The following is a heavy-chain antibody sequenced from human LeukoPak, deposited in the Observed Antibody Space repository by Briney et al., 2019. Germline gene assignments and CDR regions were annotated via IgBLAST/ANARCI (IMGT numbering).Heavy chain of an antibody. CDR1: GFTFSSYS. V-gene: IGHV3-21*01. J-gene: IGHJ6*03. Sequence: PGGSLRLSCAASGFTFSSYSMNWVRQAPGKGLEWVSSISSSSRSYIYYADSVKGRFTVSRDNAKNSLYLQMNSLRAEDTAVYYCAREHSGYDFPGRDYYYMDVRGKGTTVTVSS. D-gene: IGHD5-12*01. CDR3: AREHSGYDFPGRDYYYMDV. CDR2: ISSSSRSYI.